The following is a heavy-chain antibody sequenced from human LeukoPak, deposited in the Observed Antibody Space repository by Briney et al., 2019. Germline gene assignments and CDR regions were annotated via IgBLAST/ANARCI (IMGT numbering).Heavy chain of an antibody. V-gene: IGHV3-30-3*01. CDR3: AREGITTTTYYYYYMDV. D-gene: IGHD1-7*01. CDR2: ISYHGSNK. CDR1: GFTFNTYA. J-gene: IGHJ6*03. Sequence: PGTSLRLSCAASGFTFNTYAVHWVRQAPGKGLEWVAVISYHGSNKYYADSVKGRFTISRDNSKNTLYLQMNSLRAGDTAVYYCAREGITTTTYYYYYMDVWGKGTTVTVSS.